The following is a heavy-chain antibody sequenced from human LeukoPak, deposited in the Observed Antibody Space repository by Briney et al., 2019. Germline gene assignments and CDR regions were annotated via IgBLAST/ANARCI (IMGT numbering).Heavy chain of an antibody. CDR1: GFTFSSYG. Sequence: PGGSLRLSCAASGFTFSSYGMHWVRQAPGKGLEWVEVIWYDGSNKYYADSVKGRFTISRDNSKNTLYLQMNSLRAEDTAVYYCARGSVREYYYYYGMDVWGQGTTVTISS. CDR2: IWYDGSNK. CDR3: ARGSVREYYYYYGMDV. D-gene: IGHD3-10*01. V-gene: IGHV3-33*01. J-gene: IGHJ6*02.